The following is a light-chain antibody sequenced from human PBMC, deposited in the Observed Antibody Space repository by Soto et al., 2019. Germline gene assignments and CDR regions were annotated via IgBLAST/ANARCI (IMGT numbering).Light chain of an antibody. J-gene: IGKJ2*03. V-gene: IGKV1-39*01. CDR3: QHSYSTGYS. CDR1: RTIIGY. Sequence: DIQMTQSPSSLSASVGDRVTITCRASRTIIGYLNWYQLKPGKAPKLLIYAASSLHSGVPSRFSGSGSGTDFTRTISGLLRDDVATYYCQHSYSTGYSFGQGTKVEIK. CDR2: AAS.